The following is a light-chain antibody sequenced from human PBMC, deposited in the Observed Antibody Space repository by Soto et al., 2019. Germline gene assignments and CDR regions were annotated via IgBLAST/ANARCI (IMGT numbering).Light chain of an antibody. Sequence: DIHMTQSPSTLSASVGYRVTITCRASQSISSWLAWYQQKPGKAPKLLIYDASSLESGVPSRFSGSGSGTEFTLTISSLQPDDFATYYCQQYNSYWTFGQGTKVDI. CDR3: QQYNSYWT. V-gene: IGKV1-5*01. J-gene: IGKJ1*01. CDR1: QSISSW. CDR2: DAS.